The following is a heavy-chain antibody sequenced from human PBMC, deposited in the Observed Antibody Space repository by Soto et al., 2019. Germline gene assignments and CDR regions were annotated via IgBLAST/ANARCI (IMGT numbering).Heavy chain of an antibody. V-gene: IGHV3-30-3*01. J-gene: IGHJ6*02. CDR2: ISYDGSNK. Sequence: GGSLRLSCAASGFTFSSYAMHWVRQAPGKGLEWVAVISYDGSNKYYADSVKGRFTISRDNSKNTLYLQMNSLRAEDTAVYYCARDSRYSPSYYYYGMDVWGQGTTVTVSS. CDR1: GFTFSSYA. D-gene: IGHD4-4*01. CDR3: ARDSRYSPSYYYYGMDV.